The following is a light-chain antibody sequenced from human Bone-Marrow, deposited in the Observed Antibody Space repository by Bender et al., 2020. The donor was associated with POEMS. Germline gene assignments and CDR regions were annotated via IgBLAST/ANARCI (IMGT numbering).Light chain of an antibody. CDR3: QAWDSSTPYV. Sequence: SYVLTQPPSVSVAPGQTASITCGGNNIGSKSVNWYQQKPGQAPVVVVYDDSDRPSGIPERFSGSNSGNTATLTISWVEAGDEADYYCQAWDSSTPYVFGTGTKVTVL. V-gene: IGLV3-21*02. CDR2: DDS. J-gene: IGLJ1*01. CDR1: NIGSKS.